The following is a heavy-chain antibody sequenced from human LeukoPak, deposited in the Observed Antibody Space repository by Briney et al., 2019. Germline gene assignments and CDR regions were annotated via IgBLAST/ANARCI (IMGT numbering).Heavy chain of an antibody. Sequence: GASVKVSCKASGYTFTDYYMHWVRQAPGQGLEWMGWINPNSGGTNYAHKFQGRVTMTRDTSISTAFMELSRLRSDDTAVYSCARGLGGGRTGSGSFRYYYYMDVWGKGTTVTVSS. CDR2: INPNSGGT. V-gene: IGHV1-2*07. J-gene: IGHJ6*03. CDR3: ARGLGGGRTGSGSFRYYYYMDV. D-gene: IGHD3-10*01. CDR1: GYTFTDYY.